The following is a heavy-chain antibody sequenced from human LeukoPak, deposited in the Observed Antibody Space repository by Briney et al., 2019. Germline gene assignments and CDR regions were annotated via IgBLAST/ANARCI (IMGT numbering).Heavy chain of an antibody. CDR3: AKVWVTMVRGVYDAFDI. Sequence: GGSLRLSCAASGFTFSSYGMHWVRQAPGKGLEWVAFIRYDGSNKYYADSVKGRFTISRDNSKNTLYLQMNSLRAEDTAVYYCAKVWVTMVRGVYDAFDIWGQGTMVTVSS. CDR1: GFTFSSYG. CDR2: IRYDGSNK. J-gene: IGHJ3*02. V-gene: IGHV3-30*02. D-gene: IGHD3-10*01.